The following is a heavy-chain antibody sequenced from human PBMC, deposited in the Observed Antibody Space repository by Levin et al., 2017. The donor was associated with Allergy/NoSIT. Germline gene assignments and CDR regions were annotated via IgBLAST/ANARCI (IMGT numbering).Heavy chain of an antibody. CDR2: IYYSGST. CDR1: GGSISSYY. Sequence: SETLSLTCTVSGGSISSYYWSWIRQPPGKGLEWIGYIYYSGSTNYNPSLKSRVTISVDTSKNQFSLKLSSVTAADTAVYYCARAALEPTYYYYYGMDVWGQGTTVTVSS. D-gene: IGHD1-1*01. J-gene: IGHJ6*02. CDR3: ARAALEPTYYYYYGMDV. V-gene: IGHV4-59*01.